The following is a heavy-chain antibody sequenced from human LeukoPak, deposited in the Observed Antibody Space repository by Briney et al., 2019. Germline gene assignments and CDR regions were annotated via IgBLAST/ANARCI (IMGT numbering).Heavy chain of an antibody. CDR3: ARDKGENYDSSGYLDY. CDR2: INHSGST. D-gene: IGHD3-22*01. J-gene: IGHJ4*02. CDR1: GGSFSGYY. Sequence: SETLTLTCAVYGGSFSGYYWSWIRQPPGKGLEWIGEINHSGSTNYNPSLKSRVTISVDTSKNQFSLKLSSVTAADTAVYYCARDKGENYDSSGYLDYWGQGTLVTVSS. V-gene: IGHV4-34*01.